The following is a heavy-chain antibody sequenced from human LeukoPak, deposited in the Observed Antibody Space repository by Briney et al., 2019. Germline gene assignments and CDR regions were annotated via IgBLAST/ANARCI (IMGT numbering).Heavy chain of an antibody. CDR2: TYYRSKWSA. V-gene: IGHV6-1*01. J-gene: IGHJ4*02. CDR3: ARAPSGSFVDY. CDR1: GGSVSTNSGA. D-gene: IGHD1-26*01. Sequence: SQTLSLTCAISGGSVSTNSGAWNWLRQSPSRGLEWLGRTYYRSKWSADYAVSVESRMTINADTSKNQFSLQLNSVTPEDTAVYYCARAPSGSFVDYWGQGTLVSVSS.